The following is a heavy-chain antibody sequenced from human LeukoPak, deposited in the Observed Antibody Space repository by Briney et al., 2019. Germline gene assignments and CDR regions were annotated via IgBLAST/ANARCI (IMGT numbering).Heavy chain of an antibody. Sequence: QPGGSLRLSCAVTGFNLRTYWIHWVRHSPGRGLEWVARINGEGSRISYADSVRGRFTISRDNAKNTAYLQMNSLRAEDTALYYCARDRDHYYYGMDVWGQGTTVVVSS. D-gene: IGHD3-10*01. CDR2: INGEGSRI. J-gene: IGHJ6*02. CDR3: ARDRDHYYYGMDV. CDR1: GFNLRTYW. V-gene: IGHV3-74*01.